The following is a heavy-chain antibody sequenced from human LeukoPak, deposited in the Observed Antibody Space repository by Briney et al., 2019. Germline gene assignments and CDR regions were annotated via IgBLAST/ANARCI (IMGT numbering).Heavy chain of an antibody. D-gene: IGHD2-2*01. CDR2: IYYSGST. Sequence: SETLSLTCTVSGGSISSYYWSWIRQPPGKGLEWIGYIYYSGSTNYNPSLKSRVTISVDTSKNQFSLKLSSVTAADTAVYYCARLGPVSPYCSSTSCPTPFDYWGQGTLVTVSS. CDR1: GGSISSYY. V-gene: IGHV4-59*01. CDR3: ARLGPVSPYCSSTSCPTPFDY. J-gene: IGHJ4*02.